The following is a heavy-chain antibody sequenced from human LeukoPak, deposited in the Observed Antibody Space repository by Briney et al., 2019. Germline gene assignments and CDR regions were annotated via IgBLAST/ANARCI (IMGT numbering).Heavy chain of an antibody. Sequence: PSETLSLTCAVYGGSFSGYYWSWIRQPAGKGLEWIGRIYTSGSTNYNPSLKSRVTMSVDTSKNQFSLKLSSVTAADTAVYYCARDVGATPGYFDYWGQGTLVTVSS. V-gene: IGHV4-4*07. D-gene: IGHD1-26*01. CDR2: IYTSGST. J-gene: IGHJ4*02. CDR3: ARDVGATPGYFDY. CDR1: GGSFSGYY.